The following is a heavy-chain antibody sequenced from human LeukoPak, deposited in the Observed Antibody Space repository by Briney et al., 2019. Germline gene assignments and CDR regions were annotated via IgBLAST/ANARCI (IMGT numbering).Heavy chain of an antibody. V-gene: IGHV3-21*01. CDR1: GFTFSGHS. Sequence: GGSLRLSCAASGFTFSGHSMNWVRQAPGKGLEWVSSISSSSSYIYYADSVKGRFTISRDNAKNSLYLQMNSLRAEDTAVYYCAREGGLQLWGFGYWGQGSLVTVSS. D-gene: IGHD5-18*01. J-gene: IGHJ4*02. CDR2: ISSSSSYI. CDR3: AREGGLQLWGFGY.